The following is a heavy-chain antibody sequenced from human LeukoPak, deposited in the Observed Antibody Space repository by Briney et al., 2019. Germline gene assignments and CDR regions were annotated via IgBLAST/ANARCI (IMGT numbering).Heavy chain of an antibody. CDR2: ISGSGGST. Sequence: GGSLRLSCVASGFTFSSYAMSWVRQAPGKGLEWVSAISGSGGSTYYADSVQGRFTISRDNSKNTLYLQMNSLRAEDTAVYYCATPLHYDILTYFDYWGQGTLVTVSS. CDR3: ATPLHYDILTYFDY. J-gene: IGHJ4*02. CDR1: GFTFSSYA. D-gene: IGHD3-9*01. V-gene: IGHV3-23*01.